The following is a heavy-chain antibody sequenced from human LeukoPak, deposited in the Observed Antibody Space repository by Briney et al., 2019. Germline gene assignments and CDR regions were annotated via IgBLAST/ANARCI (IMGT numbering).Heavy chain of an antibody. J-gene: IGHJ4*02. V-gene: IGHV1-46*01. CDR2: INPSGGST. Sequence: ASVKVSCKASGYTFTSYYMHWVRQAPGQGLEWMGIINPSGGSTSYAQKFQGRVTMTRDTSTSTVYMELSSLRSEDTAAYYCARSLRRSGYYSPFDYWGQGTLVTVSS. D-gene: IGHD3-22*01. CDR1: GYTFTSYY. CDR3: ARSLRRSGYYSPFDY.